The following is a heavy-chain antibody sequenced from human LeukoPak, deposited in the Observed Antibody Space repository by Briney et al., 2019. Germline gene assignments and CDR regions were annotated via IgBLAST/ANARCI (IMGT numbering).Heavy chain of an antibody. CDR3: ARVSGKRPFDY. D-gene: IGHD4-23*01. J-gene: IGHJ4*02. V-gene: IGHV3-7*01. CDR1: GFTFSSYW. CDR2: IKQEGSEK. Sequence: GGSLRLSCAASGFTFSSYWMSWVRQAPGKGLEWVANIKQEGSEKYYVDSVKGRFTISRDNAKNSLYLQMNSLRAEDTAVYYCARVSGKRPFDYWGQGTLVTVSS.